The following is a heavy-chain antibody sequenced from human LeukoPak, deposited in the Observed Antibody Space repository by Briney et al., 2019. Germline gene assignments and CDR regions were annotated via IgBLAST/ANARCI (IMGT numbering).Heavy chain of an antibody. V-gene: IGHV3-23*01. Sequence: GGSLRLSCVASGFTFSSYAMSWVRQAPGKGLEWVSVISGSGGSTYYADSVKGRFTISRDNSKNTLYLQMNSLRAEDTAVYYCGKNRYSGSLSPFDIWGQGTMVTVSS. CDR3: GKNRYSGSLSPFDI. CDR2: ISGSGGST. D-gene: IGHD1-26*01. CDR1: GFTFSSYA. J-gene: IGHJ3*02.